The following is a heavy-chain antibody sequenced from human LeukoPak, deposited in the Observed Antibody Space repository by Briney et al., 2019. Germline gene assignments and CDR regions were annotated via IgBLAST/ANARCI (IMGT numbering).Heavy chain of an antibody. CDR1: GGTFSSYT. Sequence: GASVKVSCKASGGTFSSYTISWVRQAPGQGIEWMGRSIPNLGIANYAQKFQDRVTITADKSTSTAYMELSSLRSEDTAVSYCASEADGYGAQDYFDYWGQGTLVTVSS. D-gene: IGHD5-24*01. CDR3: ASEADGYGAQDYFDY. J-gene: IGHJ4*02. CDR2: SIPNLGIA. V-gene: IGHV1-69*02.